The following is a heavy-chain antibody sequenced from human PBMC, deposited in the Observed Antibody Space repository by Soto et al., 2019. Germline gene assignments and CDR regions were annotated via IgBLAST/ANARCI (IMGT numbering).Heavy chain of an antibody. J-gene: IGHJ4*02. CDR3: GRSIVVVTALDY. D-gene: IGHD2-21*02. CDR2: INAGNGNT. CDR1: GYTFTSYA. V-gene: IGHV1-3*05. Sequence: QVQLVQSGAEEKKPGASVKVSCKASGYTFTSYAMHWVRQAPGQRLEWMGWINAGNGNTKYSPKFQGRVTITRDTSARTAYMELSRLRSEDTAVYYCGRSIVVVTALDYWGQGTLVTVSS.